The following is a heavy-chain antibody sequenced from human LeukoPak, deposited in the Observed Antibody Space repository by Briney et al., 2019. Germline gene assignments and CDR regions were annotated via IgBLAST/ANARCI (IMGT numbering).Heavy chain of an antibody. D-gene: IGHD3-10*01. Sequence: PGGSLRLSCAASGFTFSSYGMHWVRQAPGKGLEWVAVISYDGSNKYYADSVKGRFTISRDNSKNTLYLQMNSLRAEDTAVYYCARGRTYYYGSGSYDFDYWGQGTLVTVSS. CDR3: ARGRTYYYGSGSYDFDY. CDR2: ISYDGSNK. J-gene: IGHJ4*02. CDR1: GFTFSSYG. V-gene: IGHV3-30*03.